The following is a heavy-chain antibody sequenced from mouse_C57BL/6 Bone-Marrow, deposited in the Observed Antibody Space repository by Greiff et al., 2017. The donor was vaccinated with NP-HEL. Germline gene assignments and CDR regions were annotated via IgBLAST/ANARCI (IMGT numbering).Heavy chain of an antibody. CDR2: IWTGGGT. J-gene: IGHJ2*01. V-gene: IGHV2-9-1*01. CDR3: ATSRQLGLYYFDD. CDR1: GFSLTSYA. Sequence: QVQLQQSGPGLVAPSPSLSITCTVSGFSLTSYAISWVRQPPGKGLEWLGVIWTGGGTNYNSALKSRLSISKDNSKSQVFLKMTSLQPDDTARYYCATSRQLGLYYFDDWGQGTTLTVSS. D-gene: IGHD3-2*01.